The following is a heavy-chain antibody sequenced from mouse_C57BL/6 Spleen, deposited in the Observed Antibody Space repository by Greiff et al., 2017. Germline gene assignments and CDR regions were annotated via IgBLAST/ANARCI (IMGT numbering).Heavy chain of an antibody. V-gene: IGHV1-69*01. CDR1: GYTFTSYW. CDR2: IDPSDSYT. J-gene: IGHJ1*03. Sequence: QVQLQQPGAELVMPGASVKLSCKASGYTFTSYWMHWVKQRPGQGLEWIGEIDPSDSYTNYNQKFKGKSTLTVDKSSSTAYMQLSSLTSEDSAVYYCARSAGYFDVWGTGTTVSVSS. CDR3: ARSAGYFDV.